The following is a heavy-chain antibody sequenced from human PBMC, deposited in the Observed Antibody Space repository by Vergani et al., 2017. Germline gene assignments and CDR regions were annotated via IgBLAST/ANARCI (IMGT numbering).Heavy chain of an antibody. CDR3: ARDVGPGDFWSGYYTIYYYGMDV. CDR1: GGSFSGYY. Sequence: QVQLQQWGAGLLKPSETLSLTCAVYGGSFSGYYWSWIRQPPGKGLEWVSYISSSSSTIYYADSVKGRFTISRDNAKNSLYLQMNSLRAEDTAVYYCARDVGPGDFWSGYYTIYYYGMDVWGQGTTVTVSS. V-gene: IGHV3-11*01. D-gene: IGHD3-3*01. CDR2: ISSSSSTI. J-gene: IGHJ6*02.